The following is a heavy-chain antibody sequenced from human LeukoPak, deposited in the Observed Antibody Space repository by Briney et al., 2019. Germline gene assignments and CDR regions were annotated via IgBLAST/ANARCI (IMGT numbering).Heavy chain of an antibody. CDR2: INYSGRI. J-gene: IGHJ4*02. Sequence: PSETLSLTCAVSGGSISSTYFYWGWIRQPPGKGLEWIGSINYSGRIYYNPSLKSRVTISVDTSKNQFSLRPSSVTAADTAVYYCARRKWQRGPDVVNPFDYWGQGTLVTVSS. CDR3: ARRKWQRGPDVVNPFDY. CDR1: GGSISSTYFY. D-gene: IGHD5-12*01. V-gene: IGHV4-39*01.